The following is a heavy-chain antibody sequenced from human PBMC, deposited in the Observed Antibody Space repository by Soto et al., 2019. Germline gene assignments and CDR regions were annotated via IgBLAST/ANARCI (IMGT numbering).Heavy chain of an antibody. Sequence: QMQLVQSGPEVKKPGTSVKVSCKASGFTFTSSAVQWVRQARGQRLEWIGWIVVGSGNTNYAQKFQERVTITRDMSTSTAYRELSSLRSEDTAVYYCAAEGGVGYYGPFDLWCRGTLVTVSS. CDR1: GFTFTSSA. D-gene: IGHD3-10*01. J-gene: IGHJ2*01. CDR2: IVVGSGNT. CDR3: AAEGGVGYYGPFDL. V-gene: IGHV1-58*01.